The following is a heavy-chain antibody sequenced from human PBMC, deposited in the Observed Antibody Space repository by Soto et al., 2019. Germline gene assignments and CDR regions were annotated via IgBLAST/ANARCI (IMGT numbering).Heavy chain of an antibody. Sequence: SETLSLTCAVYGGSFSGYYWSWIRQPPGKGLEWIGEINHSGSTNYNPSLKSRVTISVDTSKNQFSLKLSSVTAADTAVYYCAREAESLGPWGQGTLVTAPQ. V-gene: IGHV4-34*01. CDR2: INHSGST. CDR1: GGSFSGYY. CDR3: AREAESLGP. J-gene: IGHJ5*02.